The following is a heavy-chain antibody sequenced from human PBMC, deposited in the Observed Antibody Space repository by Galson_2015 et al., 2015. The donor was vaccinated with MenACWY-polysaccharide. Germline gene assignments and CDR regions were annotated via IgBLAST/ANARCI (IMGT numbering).Heavy chain of an antibody. CDR3: ARVDCSGGRCYFAY. CDR2: IIPFATME. D-gene: IGHD2-15*01. V-gene: IGHV1-69*02. J-gene: IGHJ4*02. CDR1: GGSLSSSS. Sequence: SVKVSCKASGGSLSSSSIGWVRQAPGQGLEWMGRIIPFATMENYAQKFQGRVTISADTSINTVYMQLTSLTSDDTAVYFCARVDCSGGRCYFAYWGQGTLVTVSS.